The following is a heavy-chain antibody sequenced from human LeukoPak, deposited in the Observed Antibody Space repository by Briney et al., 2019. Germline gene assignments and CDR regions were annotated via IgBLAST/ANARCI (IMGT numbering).Heavy chain of an antibody. J-gene: IGHJ4*02. D-gene: IGHD3/OR15-3a*01. CDR3: ARAFGLTDY. Sequence: GGSLRLSCAASGFTFSSYAMSWVRQAAGKALEWVSAISGRGDRTYYADSVKGRFTISRDNSKNTLNLQMNSLRDEDTAVYYCARAFGLTDYWGQGTLVTVSS. CDR1: GFTFSSYA. V-gene: IGHV3-23*01. CDR2: ISGRGDRT.